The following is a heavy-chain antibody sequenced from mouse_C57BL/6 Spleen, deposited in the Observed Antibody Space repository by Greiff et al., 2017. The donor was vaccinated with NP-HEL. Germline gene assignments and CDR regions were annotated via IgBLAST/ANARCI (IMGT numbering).Heavy chain of an antibody. CDR2: IYPGSGST. V-gene: IGHV1-55*01. Sequence: QVQLQQPGAELVKPGASVKMSCKASGYTFTSYWITWVKQRPGQGLEWIGDIYPGSGSTNYNEKFKSKATLTVDTSSSTAYMQLSSLTSEDSAVYYCARGGYYEGYAMDYWGQGTSVTVSS. D-gene: IGHD2-3*01. CDR3: ARGGYYEGYAMDY. J-gene: IGHJ4*01. CDR1: GYTFTSYW.